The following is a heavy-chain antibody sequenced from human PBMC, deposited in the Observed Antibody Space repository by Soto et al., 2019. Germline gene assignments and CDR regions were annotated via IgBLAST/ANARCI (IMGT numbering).Heavy chain of an antibody. CDR2: TDYSGNT. J-gene: IGHJ4*02. Sequence: QVQLQESGPRLVRPSETLSLTCTVSSDSISSYYWIWIRQSPGKGLEWIGYTDYSGNTNYKPSLKSRVTISGDTSKNQFSLRLSSVPAADTAVYYCARAVGDPLYYLDYWGQGTLVTVSS. CDR1: SDSISSYY. V-gene: IGHV4-59*08. CDR3: ARAVGDPLYYLDY. D-gene: IGHD6-19*01.